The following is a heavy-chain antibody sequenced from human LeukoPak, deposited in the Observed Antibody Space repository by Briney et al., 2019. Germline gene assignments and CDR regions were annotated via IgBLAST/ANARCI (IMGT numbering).Heavy chain of an antibody. D-gene: IGHD4-23*01. CDR2: IFYTGST. Sequence: SETLSLTCTVSGGSISSYYWTWIRQPPGKGLEWIGYIFYTGSTNYNPSLKSRVTISVLTSKNRFSLKLSSVTAADTAVYYCATLTGGDDAFDIWGQGTMVTVSS. J-gene: IGHJ3*02. CDR1: GGSISSYY. V-gene: IGHV4-59*01. CDR3: ATLTGGDDAFDI.